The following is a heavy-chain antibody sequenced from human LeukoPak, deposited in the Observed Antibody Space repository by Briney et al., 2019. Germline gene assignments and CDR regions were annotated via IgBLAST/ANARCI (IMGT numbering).Heavy chain of an antibody. CDR3: AREGWDLNALDI. Sequence: TGGSLRLSCAASGFTFSSYGMHWVRQAPGKGLVWVSYISSRSSNKYYADSVKGRFTISRDNAKNSLYLQMDSLRVEDTAVYYCAREGWDLNALDIWGQGTMVTVSP. CDR2: ISSRSSNK. D-gene: IGHD1-26*01. CDR1: GFTFSSYG. J-gene: IGHJ3*02. V-gene: IGHV3-48*04.